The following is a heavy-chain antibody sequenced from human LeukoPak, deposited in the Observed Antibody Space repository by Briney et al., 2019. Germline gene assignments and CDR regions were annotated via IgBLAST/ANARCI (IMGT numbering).Heavy chain of an antibody. CDR2: ISGSGGST. CDR1: VFTFSSYA. V-gene: IGHV3-23*01. Sequence: GGALTLTRPASVFTFSSYAMSWVRPARGKGVEWVSAISGSGGSTYYAASVKGRITISRDNSKNTQYLQMNSLRAEDTAVYYCAKEEWLLPFFDYWGQGTLVTVSS. J-gene: IGHJ4*02. D-gene: IGHD3-3*01. CDR3: AKEEWLLPFFDY.